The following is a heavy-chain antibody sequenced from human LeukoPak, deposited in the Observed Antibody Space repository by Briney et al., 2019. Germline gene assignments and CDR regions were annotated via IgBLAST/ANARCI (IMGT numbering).Heavy chain of an antibody. CDR1: GYTFSTYW. D-gene: IGHD3-10*01. Sequence: GGSLRLSCAASGYTFSTYWMHWVRQGPGKGLVWVSRINEDGSSTSYAESVRGRFTISRDNAKNTLYLQMNSLRAEDTAVYYCTRGTFGARDSWGQGTLVTVSS. CDR3: TRGTFGARDS. CDR2: INEDGSST. V-gene: IGHV3-74*01. J-gene: IGHJ4*02.